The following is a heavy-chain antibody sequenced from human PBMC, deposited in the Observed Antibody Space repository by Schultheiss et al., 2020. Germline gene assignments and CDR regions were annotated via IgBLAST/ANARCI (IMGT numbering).Heavy chain of an antibody. CDR2: VSAYNGNT. CDR1: GYTFTSNG. Sequence: ASVKVSCKASGYTFTSNGFSWVRRAPGQGLEWMGWVSAYNGNTNYAQNFQGRVTLTRDTSTSTAYMELRSLRSDDTAVYYCARDWVPITSSGWRSHDAFDIWGQGTMVNVSS. D-gene: IGHD6-19*01. CDR3: ARDWVPITSSGWRSHDAFDI. J-gene: IGHJ3*02. V-gene: IGHV1-18*01.